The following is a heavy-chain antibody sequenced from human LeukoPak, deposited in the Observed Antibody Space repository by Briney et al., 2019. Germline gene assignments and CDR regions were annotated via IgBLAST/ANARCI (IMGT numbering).Heavy chain of an antibody. CDR2: IWNDGSSQ. CDR1: KFTFSHFG. V-gene: IGHV3-33*06. D-gene: IGHD4-11*01. J-gene: IGHJ4*02. Sequence: PGGSLRLSCAASKFTFSHFGMHWVRQAPGKGLKWVAAIWNDGSSQYYAESVKGRFTVSRDNSHNTLHLQMNSLRPEDTAVYYCAKDAQRGFDYSNSLENWGQGTLVTVSS. CDR3: AKDAQRGFDYSNSLEN.